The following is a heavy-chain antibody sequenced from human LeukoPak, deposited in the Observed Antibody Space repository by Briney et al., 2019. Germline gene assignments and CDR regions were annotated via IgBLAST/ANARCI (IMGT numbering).Heavy chain of an antibody. CDR3: ARDMGEQWLELRPYGMDV. Sequence: GGSLRLSCAASGFTFSSYGMHWVRQAPGKGLEWVAVISYDGSNKYYADSVKGRFTISRDNSKNTLYLQMNSLRAEDTAVYYCARDMGEQWLELRPYGMDVWGQGTTVTVSS. V-gene: IGHV3-30*03. J-gene: IGHJ6*02. CDR2: ISYDGSNK. D-gene: IGHD6-19*01. CDR1: GFTFSSYG.